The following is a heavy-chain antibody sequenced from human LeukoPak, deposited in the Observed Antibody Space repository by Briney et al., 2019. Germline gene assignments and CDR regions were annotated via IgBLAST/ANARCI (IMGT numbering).Heavy chain of an antibody. CDR2: IYTSGST. V-gene: IGHV4-4*07. CDR1: GGSISSYY. D-gene: IGHD3-9*01. Sequence: SETLSLTCTVSGGSISSYYWSWIRQPAGKGLEWIGRIYTSGSTNYNPSLKSRVTISVDTSKNQFSLKLSSVTAADTAVYYCASLINYDILTGYHPPSYWGQGTLVTVSS. CDR3: ASLINYDILTGYHPPSY. J-gene: IGHJ4*02.